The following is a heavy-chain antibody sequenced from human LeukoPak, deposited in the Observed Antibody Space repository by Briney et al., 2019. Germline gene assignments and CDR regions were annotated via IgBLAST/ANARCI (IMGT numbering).Heavy chain of an antibody. Sequence: PGGSLRLSCAASGFTFSDYYMSWIRQAPGKGLEWVSYISSSSSYTNYADSVKGRFTISRDNAKNSLYLQMNSLRAEDTAVYYCARSSGYLLPFDYWGQGTLVTASS. CDR3: ARSSGYLLPFDY. D-gene: IGHD3-3*01. CDR1: GFTFSDYY. J-gene: IGHJ4*02. CDR2: ISSSSSYT. V-gene: IGHV3-11*06.